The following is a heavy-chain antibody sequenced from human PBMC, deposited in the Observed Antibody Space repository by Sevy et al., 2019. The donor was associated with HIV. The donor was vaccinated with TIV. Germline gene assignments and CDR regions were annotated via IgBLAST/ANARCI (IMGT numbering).Heavy chain of an antibody. Sequence: GGSLILSCAASGFTVSTNYMSWVRQAPGKGLGWVSVIYSGGTTYYADSVKGRFTISRDKSKNTLYLQMNSLRAEDTAVYYCAREFGDGYNPRYYFDYWGQGTLVTVSS. CDR2: IYSGGTT. CDR3: AREFGDGYNPRYYFDY. D-gene: IGHD3-3*01. CDR1: GFTVSTNY. V-gene: IGHV3-53*01. J-gene: IGHJ4*02.